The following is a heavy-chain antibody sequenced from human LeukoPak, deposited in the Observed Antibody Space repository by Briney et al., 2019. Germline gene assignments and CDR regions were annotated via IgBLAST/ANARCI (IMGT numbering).Heavy chain of an antibody. CDR2: INPNSGGT. CDR3: AKSERGGAMVAFDY. Sequence: GASVKVSCKASGYTFSAYHIHWVRQAPGQGLEWMGWINPNSGGTNFAPKFHGRVSMTRDTSLSTAYMELSSLRSDDTAVYYCAKSERGGAMVAFDYWGQGTLVTVSS. D-gene: IGHD5-18*01. CDR1: GYTFSAYH. J-gene: IGHJ4*02. V-gene: IGHV1-2*02.